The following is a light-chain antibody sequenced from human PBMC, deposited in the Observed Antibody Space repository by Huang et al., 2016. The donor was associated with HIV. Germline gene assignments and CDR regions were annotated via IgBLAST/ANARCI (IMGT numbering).Light chain of an antibody. CDR3: QQGYTTSWT. Sequence: DIQMTQSPSSLSASVGDRVTITCRASQSITTYLNWYQQKPGKPPTLLIYATDSLQSGVPSSISGRGSGTEFTLTISSLQPDDFATYYCQQGYTTSWTFGPGTKVE. CDR2: ATD. V-gene: IGKV1-39*01. CDR1: QSITTY. J-gene: IGKJ1*01.